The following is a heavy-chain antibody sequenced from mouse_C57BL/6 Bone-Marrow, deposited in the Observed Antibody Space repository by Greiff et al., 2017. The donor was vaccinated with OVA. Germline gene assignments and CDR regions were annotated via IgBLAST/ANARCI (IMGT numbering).Heavy chain of an antibody. D-gene: IGHD1-1*01. V-gene: IGHV14-3*01. J-gene: IGHJ4*01. CDR3: ARGNFVSSFYAMDY. Sequence: VQLKQSVAELVRPGASVKLSCTASGFNIKNTYMHWVKQRPEQGLEWIGRIDPENDNTKYAPKFQGKATMTADTSSNTAYLQLSSLSSEDTAVYCCARGNFVSSFYAMDYWGQGTSVTVSS. CDR2: IDPENDNT. CDR1: GFNIKNTY.